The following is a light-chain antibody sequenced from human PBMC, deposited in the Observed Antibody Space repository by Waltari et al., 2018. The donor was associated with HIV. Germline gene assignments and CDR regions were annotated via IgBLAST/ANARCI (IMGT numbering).Light chain of an antibody. V-gene: IGLV2-14*01. CDR2: EVS. Sequence: QSTLTQPVSVSGSPGQSITISCTGTSSDVFNDNYVSWYQQHPDRAPKLMIYEVSNRPSGVSNRFSGSKSGNTASLTISGLQAEDEADYYCSSYTRSSTYVFGTGTKVTVL. J-gene: IGLJ1*01. CDR1: SSDVFNDNY. CDR3: SSYTRSSTYV.